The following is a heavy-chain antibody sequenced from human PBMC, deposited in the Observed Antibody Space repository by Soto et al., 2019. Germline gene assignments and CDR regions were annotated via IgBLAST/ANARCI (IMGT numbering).Heavy chain of an antibody. CDR1: GGSICSGTHS. J-gene: IGHJ4*02. CDR2: SYFTGNT. CDR3: ARHRTGYSGSWLDY. D-gene: IGHD6-13*01. V-gene: IGHV4-39*01. Sequence: SETLTLTCTVSGGSICSGTHSWGWIRQPPGKGLEWIGNSYFTGNTHYNPSLNSRVTMSVDTSKSQFSLSLTSVTAADTAVYYCARHRTGYSGSWLDYWGQGTLVTVS.